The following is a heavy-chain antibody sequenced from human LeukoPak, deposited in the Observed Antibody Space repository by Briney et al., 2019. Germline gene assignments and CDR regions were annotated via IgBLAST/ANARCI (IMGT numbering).Heavy chain of an antibody. CDR2: MNPNSGNT. Sequence: HRASVKVSCKASGYTFTNYDINWVRQATGQGLEWMGWMNPNSGNTGYAQKFQGRVTMTRNTSISTAYMELSSLRSEDTAVYYCARGRGPITMVRGVRYYYYYMDVWGKGTTVTISS. J-gene: IGHJ6*03. V-gene: IGHV1-8*01. CDR1: GYTFTNYD. CDR3: ARGRGPITMVRGVRYYYYYMDV. D-gene: IGHD3-10*01.